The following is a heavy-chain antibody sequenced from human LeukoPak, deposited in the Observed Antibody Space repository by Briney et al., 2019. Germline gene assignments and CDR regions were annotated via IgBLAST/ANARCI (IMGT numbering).Heavy chain of an antibody. J-gene: IGHJ4*02. CDR2: IYYSGST. D-gene: IGHD5-18*01. CDR1: GGSINNYY. V-gene: IGHV4-59*01. Sequence: SETLSLTCTVSGGSINNYYWSWIRQPPGKGLGWIGYIYYSGSTNYNPSLKSRVSISVDTSKNQFSLKLSSVTAADTAVYYCARIVPYNYGYVDYWGQGTLVTVPS. CDR3: ARIVPYNYGYVDY.